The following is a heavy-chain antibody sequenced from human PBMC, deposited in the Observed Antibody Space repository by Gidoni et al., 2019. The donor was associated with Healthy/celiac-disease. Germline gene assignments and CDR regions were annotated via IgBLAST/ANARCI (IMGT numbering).Heavy chain of an antibody. CDR1: GGSISSGSYY. V-gene: IGHV4-61*02. D-gene: IGHD3-10*01. J-gene: IGHJ4*02. CDR2: IYTSGST. Sequence: QVQLQESGPGLVKPSQTLSLTCTVSGGSISSGSYYWSWIRQPAGKGLEWIGRIYTSGSTNYNPSLKSRVTISVDTSKNQFSLKLSSVTAADTAVYYCARAPYGGGFDYWGQGTLVTVSS. CDR3: ARAPYGGGFDY.